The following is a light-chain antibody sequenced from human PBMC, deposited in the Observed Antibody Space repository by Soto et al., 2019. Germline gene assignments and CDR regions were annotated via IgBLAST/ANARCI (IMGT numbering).Light chain of an antibody. Sequence: EIVLTQSPGTLSLSPGERATLSCRASQSVSNNVAWYQQKPGQPPSLLMYRASTRATGIPARFSGSGSGTEFTLTISSLQSEDFAVYYCQQYNNWPLTFGGGTKVDIK. CDR2: RAS. V-gene: IGKV3-15*01. CDR1: QSVSNN. J-gene: IGKJ4*01. CDR3: QQYNNWPLT.